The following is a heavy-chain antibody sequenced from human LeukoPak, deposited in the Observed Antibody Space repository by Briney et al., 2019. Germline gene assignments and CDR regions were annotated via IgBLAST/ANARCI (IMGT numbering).Heavy chain of an antibody. CDR2: IKQDGSEK. J-gene: IGHJ6*02. CDR3: ARTGYSSSWYDYYYYGMGV. V-gene: IGHV3-7*02. D-gene: IGHD6-13*01. Sequence: SGGSLRLSCAASGFTFSSYWMSWVRQAPGKGLEWVANIKQDGSEKYYVDSVKGRFTISRDNAKNSLYLQMNSLRAEDTAVYYCARTGYSSSWYDYYYYGMGVWGQGTTVTVSS. CDR1: GFTFSSYW.